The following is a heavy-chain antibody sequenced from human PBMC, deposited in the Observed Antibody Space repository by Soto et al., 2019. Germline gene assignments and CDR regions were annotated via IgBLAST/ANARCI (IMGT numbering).Heavy chain of an antibody. D-gene: IGHD3-10*01. Sequence: GASVKVSCKASGYTFTSYGISWVRQAPGQGLEWMGWISAYNGNTNYAQKLQGRVTMTTDTSTSTAYMELRSLRSDDTAVYYCARRTMVRGVTWFDPWGQGTLVTVSS. V-gene: IGHV1-18*01. CDR3: ARRTMVRGVTWFDP. J-gene: IGHJ5*02. CDR1: GYTFTSYG. CDR2: ISAYNGNT.